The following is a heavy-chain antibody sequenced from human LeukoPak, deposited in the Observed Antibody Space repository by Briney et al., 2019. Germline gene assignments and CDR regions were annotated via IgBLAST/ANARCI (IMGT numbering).Heavy chain of an antibody. D-gene: IGHD6-13*01. J-gene: IGHJ3*02. CDR2: ISAYNGNT. Sequence: GASVKVSCKASGYTFSSYGITWVRQAPGQGLEWMGWISAYNGNTNYAQKLQGRVTMTTDTSTSTAYMELRSLRSDDTAVYYCAREMPAAAGSDAFDIWGQGTMVTVSS. V-gene: IGHV1-18*01. CDR3: AREMPAAAGSDAFDI. CDR1: GYTFSSYG.